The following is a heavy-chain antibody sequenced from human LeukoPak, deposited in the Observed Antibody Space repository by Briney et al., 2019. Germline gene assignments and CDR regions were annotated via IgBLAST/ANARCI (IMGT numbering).Heavy chain of an antibody. V-gene: IGHV1-2*02. CDR3: ARCSSGTRSAWSTFDY. J-gene: IGHJ4*02. D-gene: IGHD6-19*01. CDR2: INPNSCAT. Sequence: ASVKVSCKASGYTFTGYYMHWVRQAPGQGLDWMGWINPNSCATNYAQKFQGRVTMTRDTSISAAYMELSRLKSDDTAVYYCARCSSGTRSAWSTFDYWGQGTLVTVSS. CDR1: GYTFTGYY.